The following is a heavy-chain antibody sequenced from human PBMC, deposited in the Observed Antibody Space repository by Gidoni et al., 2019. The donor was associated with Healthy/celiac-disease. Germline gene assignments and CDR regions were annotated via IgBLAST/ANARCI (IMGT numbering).Heavy chain of an antibody. CDR3: ARGSSGWRGYFDL. CDR2: IYYSGST. V-gene: IGHV4-61*01. Sequence: QVQLQESGPGLVMPSEHLHLTCTVSAGSVSSGSYDWSWIRQHPGKGLEWIEYIYYSGSTNYNPSLKSLVTISVDTSKNQFSLKLSSVTAANTAVYYCARGSSGWRGYFDLWGRGTLVTVSS. D-gene: IGHD6-19*01. CDR1: AGSVSSGSYD. J-gene: IGHJ2*01.